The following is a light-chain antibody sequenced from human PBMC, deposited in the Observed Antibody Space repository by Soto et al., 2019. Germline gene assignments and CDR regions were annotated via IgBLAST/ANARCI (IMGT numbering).Light chain of an antibody. CDR2: GAS. CDR3: QQYGRSLQP. J-gene: IGKJ1*01. CDR1: QSVSSSY. Sequence: EIDVTPSPGTLSWSHRERATLXCISSQSVSSSYLAWYQQKPGQAPRLLIYGASSRATGIPDRFSGSGSGTDFTLTISRLEPEDFAVYYCQQYGRSLQPFCQVTKVDVK. V-gene: IGKV3-20*01.